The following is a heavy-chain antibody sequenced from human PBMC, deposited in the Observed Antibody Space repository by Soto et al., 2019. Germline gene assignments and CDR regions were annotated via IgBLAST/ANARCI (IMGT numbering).Heavy chain of an antibody. CDR1: GYTFTSYD. D-gene: IGHD6-6*01. CDR3: ARLAALGFTGYYYMDV. J-gene: IGHJ6*03. Sequence: QVQLVQSGAEVKKPGASVKVSCKASGYTFTSYDINWVRQATGQGLEWMGWMNPNSGNTGYAQKFQGRVTMTRNTSISTAYMELSSLRSEETAVYYCARLAALGFTGYYYMDVWGKGTTVTVSS. V-gene: IGHV1-8*01. CDR2: MNPNSGNT.